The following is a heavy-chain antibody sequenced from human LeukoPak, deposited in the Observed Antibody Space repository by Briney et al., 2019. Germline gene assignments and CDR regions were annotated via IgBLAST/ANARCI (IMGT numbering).Heavy chain of an antibody. CDR3: ARMYYVRGVVFYYFDY. D-gene: IGHD3-10*01. V-gene: IGHV3-21*01. J-gene: IGHJ4*02. Sequence: PGGSLRLSCAASGFTVSSNYMSWVRQAPGKGLEWVSSISSSGSYIYYADSAKGRFTISRDNAKNSLYLQMNSLRAEDTAVYYCARMYYVRGVVFYYFDYWGQGTLVTVSS. CDR1: GFTVSSNY. CDR2: ISSSGSYI.